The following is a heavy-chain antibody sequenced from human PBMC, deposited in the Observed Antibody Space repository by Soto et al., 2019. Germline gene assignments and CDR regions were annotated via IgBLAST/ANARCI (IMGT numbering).Heavy chain of an antibody. D-gene: IGHD4-17*01. J-gene: IGHJ3*02. Sequence: QVQLQESGPGLVKPSETLSLICTVSGGSISSGDYYWGWIRQPPGEGLEWIGYIHYSGTAKINPSLQSRVITSVDTSKNQLSLRLRSVTAADTAVYYCARDSFSEVTRSEDGFDIWGQGTMVTVSS. CDR3: ARDSFSEVTRSEDGFDI. CDR2: IHYSGTA. V-gene: IGHV4-61*08. CDR1: GGSISSGDYY.